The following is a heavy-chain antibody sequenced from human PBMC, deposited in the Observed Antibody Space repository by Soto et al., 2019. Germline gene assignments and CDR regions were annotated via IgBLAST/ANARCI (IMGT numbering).Heavy chain of an antibody. D-gene: IGHD6-19*01. CDR2: IYPGDSDT. CDR3: ARDPGHSSGWWGGWSFDY. CDR1: GYSFTSYW. Sequence: GESLKISCKGSGYSFTSYWIGWVRQMPGKGLEWMGIIYPGDSDTRYSPSFQGQVTISADTSTSTAYMELRSLRSDDTAVYYCARDPGHSSGWWGGWSFDYWGQGTLVTVSS. J-gene: IGHJ4*02. V-gene: IGHV5-51*01.